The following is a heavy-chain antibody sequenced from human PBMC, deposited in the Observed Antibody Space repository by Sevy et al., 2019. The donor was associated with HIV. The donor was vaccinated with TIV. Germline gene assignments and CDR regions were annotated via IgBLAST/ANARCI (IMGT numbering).Heavy chain of an antibody. CDR3: ATSRRDYYNYYFDY. J-gene: IGHJ4*01. Sequence: GGSLRLSCAASGLCFRSYELNWVSQAPGKGLQWISYISTGGGTIFYADSVKGRFTISRDNAKNSVFLQMNSLRAEDTAVYFCATSRRDYYNYYFDYWGHGTLVTVSS. CDR2: ISTGGGTI. CDR1: GLCFRSYE. V-gene: IGHV3-48*03. D-gene: IGHD3-22*01.